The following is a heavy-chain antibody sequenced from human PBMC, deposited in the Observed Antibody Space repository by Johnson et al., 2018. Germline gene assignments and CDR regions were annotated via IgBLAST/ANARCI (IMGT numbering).Heavy chain of an antibody. CDR2: ISYDGSNK. Sequence: QVQLVQSGGGVVQPGRSXRLSCAASGFTFSSYAMHWVRQAPGKGLEWVAVISYDGSNKYYADSVKGRFTISRDNSKNTLYLQMHSPRAEDTAVYYCAGGEAGMTTGVPRGYYMDVWGKGTTVTVSS. CDR3: AGGEAGMTTGVPRGYYMDV. J-gene: IGHJ6*03. CDR1: GFTFSSYA. V-gene: IGHV3-30-3*01. D-gene: IGHD4-23*01.